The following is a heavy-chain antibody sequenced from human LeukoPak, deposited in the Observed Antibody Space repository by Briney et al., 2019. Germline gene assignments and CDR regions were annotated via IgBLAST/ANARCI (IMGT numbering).Heavy chain of an antibody. CDR2: IYHSGST. Sequence: SETLSLTCTVSGYSITSGYYWGWIRQPPGKGLEWIGSIYHSGSTYYNPSLKSRVTISVDTSKNQFSLKLSSVTAADTAVYYCARLRVRGYGYGPWEGPTWLDYWGQGTLVTVSS. J-gene: IGHJ4*02. D-gene: IGHD5-18*01. CDR3: ARLRVRGYGYGPWEGPTWLDY. CDR1: GYSITSGYY. V-gene: IGHV4-38-2*02.